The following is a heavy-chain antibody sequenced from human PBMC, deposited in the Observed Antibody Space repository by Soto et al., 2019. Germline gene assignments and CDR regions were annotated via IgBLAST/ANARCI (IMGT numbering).Heavy chain of an antibody. D-gene: IGHD3-3*01. CDR1: GDSISSDY. CDR3: ARGLRGAYDFWSGYFAFFGGKEFDP. V-gene: IGHV4-59*12. Sequence: SETLSLTCTVSGDSISSDYWSWIRQPPGRGLEWIGYIFYSGSTNYNPSLKSRVTISVDTSKNQFSLKLSSVTAADTAVYYCARGLRGAYDFWSGYFAFFGGKEFDPWGQGTLVTVSS. J-gene: IGHJ5*02. CDR2: IFYSGST.